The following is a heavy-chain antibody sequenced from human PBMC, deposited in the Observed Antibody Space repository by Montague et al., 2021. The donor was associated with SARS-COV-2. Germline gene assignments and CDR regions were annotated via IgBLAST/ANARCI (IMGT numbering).Heavy chain of an antibody. CDR3: ARGAPGY. V-gene: IGHV4-34*01. CDR2: INYGGST. D-gene: IGHD1-1*01. J-gene: IGHJ4*02. CDR1: GGSFSDYH. Sequence: ETLSLTCAVYGGSFSDYHWTWVRQSPGEGLEWIGQINYGGSTKYNPSLKSRVTISIDTSKNQFSLKLTSVTAADTAVYYCARGAPGYWGQGTLVTVSS.